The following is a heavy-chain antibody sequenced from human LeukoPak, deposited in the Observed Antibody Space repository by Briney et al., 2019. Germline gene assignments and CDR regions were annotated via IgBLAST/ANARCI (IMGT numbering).Heavy chain of an antibody. V-gene: IGHV3-21*01. CDR3: AKVQGAVPGVAYFDY. Sequence: GGSLRLSCAASGFTFSSYSMNWVRQAPGKGLEWVSSISSSSSYIYYADSVKGRFTISRDNAENSLYLQMNSLRAEDTAVYYCAKVQGAVPGVAYFDYWGQGTLVTVSS. CDR2: ISSSSSYI. D-gene: IGHD6-19*01. J-gene: IGHJ4*02. CDR1: GFTFSSYS.